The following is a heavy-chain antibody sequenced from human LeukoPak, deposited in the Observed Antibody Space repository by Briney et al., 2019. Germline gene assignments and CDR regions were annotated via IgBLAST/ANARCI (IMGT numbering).Heavy chain of an antibody. Sequence: SETLSLTCAVSGGSISSSNWWSWVRLPPGKGLEWVGEIYHSGSTNYNPSLKSRVTISVDESKNQFSLKLSSVTAADTAVYYCARHRGYNYGYDYWGQGTLATVSS. D-gene: IGHD5-18*01. J-gene: IGHJ4*02. V-gene: IGHV4-4*02. CDR1: GGSISSSNW. CDR2: IYHSGST. CDR3: ARHRGYNYGYDY.